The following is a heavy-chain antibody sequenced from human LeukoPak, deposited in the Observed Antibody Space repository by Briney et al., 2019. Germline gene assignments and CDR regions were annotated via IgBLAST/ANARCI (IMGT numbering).Heavy chain of an antibody. CDR2: IGSSGGST. CDR3: AKAEGYDILTGPDY. Sequence: GGSLALSCATSGFTFSSYAMSWVRQAPGKGLEWVSGIGSSGGSTYYADSVKGRFTISRDNSKNTLYLQMNSLRTEDTAVYYCAKAEGYDILTGPDYWGQGTLVTVSS. J-gene: IGHJ4*02. CDR1: GFTFSSYA. D-gene: IGHD3-9*01. V-gene: IGHV3-23*01.